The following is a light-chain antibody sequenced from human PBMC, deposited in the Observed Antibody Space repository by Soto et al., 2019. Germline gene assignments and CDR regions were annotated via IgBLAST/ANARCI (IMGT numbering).Light chain of an antibody. Sequence: SVLTQPASVSGSPGQSITISCTGTSSDVGGYNYVSWYQQHPGKAPKLMIYDVSNRPSGVSNRFSGSKSGNTASLTISGLQAEDEADYYCSSYTSSSTPGFGTGTKVTVL. CDR1: SSDVGGYNY. V-gene: IGLV2-14*01. J-gene: IGLJ1*01. CDR2: DVS. CDR3: SSYTSSSTPG.